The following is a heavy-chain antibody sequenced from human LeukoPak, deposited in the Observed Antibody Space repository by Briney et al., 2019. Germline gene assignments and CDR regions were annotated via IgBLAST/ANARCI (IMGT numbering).Heavy chain of an antibody. CDR3: ASAVGYLAV. CDR1: GYSFTSYW. D-gene: IGHD3-9*01. J-gene: IGHJ4*02. V-gene: IGHV5-51*01. CDR2: IYPGDSGT. Sequence: GESLKISCKGSGYSFTSYWIAWVRQMPGKGLEWMGTIYPGDSGTTYSPSFQGQVTISVDKSINTAYLQWISLKASDTAMYYCASAVGYLAVWGQGTLVTVSS.